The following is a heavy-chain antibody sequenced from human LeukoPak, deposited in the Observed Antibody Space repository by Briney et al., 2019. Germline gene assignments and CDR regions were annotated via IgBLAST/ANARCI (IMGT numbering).Heavy chain of an antibody. Sequence: GASVKVSCKASGYTFTNYDLSWVRQATGQGPEWIGWMNPNSGNTGYAQKFQGRVTLTRSTSVSTAYMELRSLTSEDTAIYYCARDYGGNSGWFDPWGQGTLVTVSS. CDR1: GYTFTNYD. V-gene: IGHV1-8*01. D-gene: IGHD4-23*01. J-gene: IGHJ5*02. CDR3: ARDYGGNSGWFDP. CDR2: MNPNSGNT.